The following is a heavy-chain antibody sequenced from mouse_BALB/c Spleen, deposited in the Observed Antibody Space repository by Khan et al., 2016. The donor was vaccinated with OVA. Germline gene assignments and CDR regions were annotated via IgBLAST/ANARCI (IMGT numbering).Heavy chain of an antibody. J-gene: IGHJ4*01. CDR1: GYSITSDYA. D-gene: IGHD2-3*01. V-gene: IGHV3-2*02. Sequence: QLEESGPGLVKPSQSLSLTCTVTGYSITSDYAWNWIRQFPGNKLEWMGYISYSGSTNYNPALKSRISITRDTSKNRFFLQLNSVTTEDTATYYCARDGSRYNYAMDYWGQGTSVTVSS. CDR2: ISYSGST. CDR3: ARDGSRYNYAMDY.